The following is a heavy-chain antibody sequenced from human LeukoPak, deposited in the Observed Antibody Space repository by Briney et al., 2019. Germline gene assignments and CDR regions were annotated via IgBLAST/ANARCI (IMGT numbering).Heavy chain of an antibody. D-gene: IGHD2-2*01. V-gene: IGHV1-2*02. Sequence: GASVKVSCKASGYTFTDYYMHWVRQAPGQGLEWMGWINPNSGGTNSAQNFQGRITMTRDTSISTAYMELSRLRSDDTAVYYCARIGGGYCSSTSCPSDYWGQGTLVTVSS. CDR3: ARIGGGYCSSTSCPSDY. J-gene: IGHJ4*02. CDR2: INPNSGGT. CDR1: GYTFTDYY.